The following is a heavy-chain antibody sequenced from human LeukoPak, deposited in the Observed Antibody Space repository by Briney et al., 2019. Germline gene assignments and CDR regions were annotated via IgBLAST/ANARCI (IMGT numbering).Heavy chain of an antibody. CDR2: INWNGGST. Sequence: GGSLRLSCAASGFTFDDYAMSWVRQAPGKGLEWVSGINWNGGSTGYADSVKGRFTISRDNAKNSLYLQMNSLRAEDTALYYCVREHTYYYDSSGDAFDIWGKGQWSPSLQ. CDR3: VREHTYYYDSSGDAFDI. V-gene: IGHV3-20*04. CDR1: GFTFDDYA. J-gene: IGHJ3*02. D-gene: IGHD3-22*01.